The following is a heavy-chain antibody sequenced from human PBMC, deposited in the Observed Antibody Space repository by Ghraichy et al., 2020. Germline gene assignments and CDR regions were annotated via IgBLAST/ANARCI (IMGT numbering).Heavy chain of an antibody. D-gene: IGHD3-22*01. Sequence: GGSLRLSCAASGFTFSSYAMSWVRQAPGKGLEWVSAISGSGGSTYYADSVKGRFTISRDNSKNTLYLQMNSLRAEDTAVYYCAKGLDGIVAPGYFQHWGQGTLVTVSS. CDR3: AKGLDGIVAPGYFQH. CDR2: ISGSGGST. CDR1: GFTFSSYA. V-gene: IGHV3-23*01. J-gene: IGHJ1*01.